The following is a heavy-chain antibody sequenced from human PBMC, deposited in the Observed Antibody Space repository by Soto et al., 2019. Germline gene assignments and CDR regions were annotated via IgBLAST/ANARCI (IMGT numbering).Heavy chain of an antibody. J-gene: IGHJ6*02. CDR3: ARVPGIAAAATYYYAMNV. CDR2: ISSSSVTI. CDR1: VFTFSSYS. D-gene: IGHD6-13*01. V-gene: IGHV3-48*02. Sequence: GWSLRLSCASSVFTFSSYSMNWVRQAPGKGLEWVSDISSSSVTIYYADSVKGRFTISRDNAKNSLYLQMNSLRDGDTAVYYCARVPGIAAAATYYYAMNVWGQGTTVTVSS.